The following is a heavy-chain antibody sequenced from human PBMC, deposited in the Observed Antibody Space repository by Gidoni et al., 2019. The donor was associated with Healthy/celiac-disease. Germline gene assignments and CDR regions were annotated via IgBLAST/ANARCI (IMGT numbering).Heavy chain of an antibody. J-gene: IGHJ3*02. CDR1: GCTFSSEG. Sequence: QVQLVESGGGVVQPGRSLRLSWAASGCTFSSEGRHWVRQAPGKGLELVAVISYDGSNKYYADSVKGRFTISRDNSKNTLYLQMNSLRAEDTAVYYCSKDSKDDSSGYYFPGPPHAFDIWGQGTMVTVSS. D-gene: IGHD3-22*01. V-gene: IGHV3-30*18. CDR3: SKDSKDDSSGYYFPGPPHAFDI. CDR2: ISYDGSNK.